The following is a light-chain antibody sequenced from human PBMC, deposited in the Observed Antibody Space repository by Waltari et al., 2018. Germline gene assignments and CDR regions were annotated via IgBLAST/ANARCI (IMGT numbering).Light chain of an antibody. V-gene: IGLV2-14*03. CDR3: FSYTSSSTWV. CDR2: DVN. J-gene: IGLJ3*02. Sequence: QSALTQPASVSGSPGQSITISCTGTSSDVGGYNYVSWFQQNPGKAPKLMTYDVNNRPSVVFNRFSVSKSGDTASLTISGLQAEDEADYYCFSYTSSSTWVFGGGTKLTVL. CDR1: SSDVGGYNY.